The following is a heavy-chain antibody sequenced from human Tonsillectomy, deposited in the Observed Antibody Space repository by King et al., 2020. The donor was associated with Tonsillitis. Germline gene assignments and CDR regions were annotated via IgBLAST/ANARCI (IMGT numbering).Heavy chain of an antibody. CDR3: VNGGLYWSNGVCRHYYYSVDV. CDR2: ISSDGGNT. V-gene: IGHV3-64D*06. CDR1: GFTFSTFA. J-gene: IGHJ6*03. Sequence: QLVQSGGGLVQPGGSLRLSCSASGFTFSTFAMHWVRQAPGKGLEYVSAISSDGGNTYYADSVKGRFTISRDNSQNTLYLQMSSLRTEDTAVYYCVNGGLYWSNGVCRHYYYSVDVWGRGNTVTVSS. D-gene: IGHD2-8*01.